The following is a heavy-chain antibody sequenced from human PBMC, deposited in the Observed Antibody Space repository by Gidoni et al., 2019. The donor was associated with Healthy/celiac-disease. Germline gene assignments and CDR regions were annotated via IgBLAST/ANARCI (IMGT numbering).Heavy chain of an antibody. CDR2: IYYSGST. J-gene: IGHJ4*02. CDR1: GGSISSSSYY. V-gene: IGHV4-39*01. D-gene: IGHD3-22*01. Sequence: QLQLQESGPGLVKPSETLSLTCTVSGGSISSSSYYWGWIRQPPGKGLEWIGSIYYSGSTYYNPSLKSRVTRSVDTSKNQFSLKLSSVTAADTAVYYCARLGRYYYDSGYWGQGTLVTVSS. CDR3: ARLGRYYYDSGY.